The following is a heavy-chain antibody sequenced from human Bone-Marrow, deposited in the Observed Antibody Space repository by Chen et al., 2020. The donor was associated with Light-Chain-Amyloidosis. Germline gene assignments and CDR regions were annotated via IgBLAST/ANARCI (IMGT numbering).Heavy chain of an antibody. CDR1: GFAFSSYA. V-gene: IGHV3-23*04. J-gene: IGHJ3*02. CDR3: AKDISYDDILPGYPADAFDI. Sequence: EVQLVESGGGLLQRGGSLRLSCAASGFAFSSYAMSWVRQAQGTGLEWVSTIVGGGCCRYYGASVKGRLTISRDNSKRALLLQMDSLRAEDTAVYYCAKDISYDDILPGYPADAFDIWGQGTMVTVSS. D-gene: IGHD3-9*01. CDR2: IVGGGCCR.